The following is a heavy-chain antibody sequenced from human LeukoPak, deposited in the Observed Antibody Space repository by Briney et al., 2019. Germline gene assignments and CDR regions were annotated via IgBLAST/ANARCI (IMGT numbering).Heavy chain of an antibody. D-gene: IGHD2-2*01. CDR1: GFTFSSYW. V-gene: IGHV3-7*01. J-gene: IGHJ4*02. CDR2: IKQDGSER. Sequence: GGSLRLSCAASGFTFSSYWMNWVRQAPGKGLEWVANIKQDGSERYYVDSVKGRFTISRDNAKNSLYLQMNSLRAEDAAVYYCATSRTFDYWGQGTLVTVSS. CDR3: ATSRTFDY.